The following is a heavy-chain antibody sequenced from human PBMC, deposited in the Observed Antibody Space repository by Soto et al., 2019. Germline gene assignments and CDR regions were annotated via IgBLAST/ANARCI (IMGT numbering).Heavy chain of an antibody. CDR3: ARDPAQLRYFGAMMFPDY. V-gene: IGHV3-30-3*01. CDR1: GFTFSSYA. D-gene: IGHD3-9*01. J-gene: IGHJ4*02. CDR2: ISYDGSNK. Sequence: GGSLRLSCAASGFTFSSYAMHWVRQAPGKGLEWVAVISYDGSNKYYADSVKGRFTISRDNSKNTLYLQMNSLRAEDTAVYYCARDPAQLRYFGAMMFPDYWGQGTLVTVSS.